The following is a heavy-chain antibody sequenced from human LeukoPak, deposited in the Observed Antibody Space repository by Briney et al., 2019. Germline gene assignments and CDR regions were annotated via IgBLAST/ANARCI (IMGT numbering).Heavy chain of an antibody. J-gene: IGHJ4*02. CDR2: IIPIFGTA. V-gene: IGHV1-69*06. CDR3: AREVATITVAAAGGIDY. CDR1: GGTFSSYA. Sequence: SVKVSCKASGGTFSSYAISWVRQAPGQGLEWMGGIIPIFGTANYAQKFQGRVTITADKSTSTAYMELSSLRSEDTAVYYCAREVATITVAAAGGIDYWGQGTLVTVSS. D-gene: IGHD5-12*01.